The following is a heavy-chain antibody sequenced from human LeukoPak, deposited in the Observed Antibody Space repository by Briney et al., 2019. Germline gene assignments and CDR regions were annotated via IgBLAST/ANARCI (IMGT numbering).Heavy chain of an antibody. Sequence: GGSLRLSCAASGFTFSSYGMHWVRQAPGKGLEWVAFIRYDGSNKYYADSVKGRFTISRDNSKNTLYLQMNSLRAEDMAVYYCAKEVGMDYGSGSYYNADYWGQGTLVTVSS. CDR3: AKEVGMDYGSGSYYNADY. CDR1: GFTFSSYG. J-gene: IGHJ4*02. V-gene: IGHV3-30*02. D-gene: IGHD3-10*01. CDR2: IRYDGSNK.